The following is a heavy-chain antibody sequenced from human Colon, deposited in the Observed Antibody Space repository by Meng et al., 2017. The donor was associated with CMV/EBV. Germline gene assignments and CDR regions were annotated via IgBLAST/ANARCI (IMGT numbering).Heavy chain of an antibody. D-gene: IGHD3-9*01. Sequence: ASVKVSCKGSGYTFTGYYVHWVRQAPGQGLEWMGWINPNSGGTSYAQKFQGRVTMTRDTSISTAYMEVGRLRSDDTAVYYCARDLRLTGAFDYWGQGTLVTVSS. CDR2: INPNSGGT. CDR1: GYTFTGYY. V-gene: IGHV1-2*02. J-gene: IGHJ4*02. CDR3: ARDLRLTGAFDY.